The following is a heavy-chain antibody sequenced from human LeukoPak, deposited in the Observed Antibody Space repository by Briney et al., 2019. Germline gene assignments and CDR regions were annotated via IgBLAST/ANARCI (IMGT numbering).Heavy chain of an antibody. D-gene: IGHD6-19*01. V-gene: IGHV3-23*01. CDR2: ISGSGGST. Sequence: GGSLRLSCAASGFTFSSYAMSWVRQAPGKGLEWVSAISGSGGSTYYADSVKGRFTISRDNSKNTLYLQMNGLRAEDTAIYYCVRDNLENQWLERSYWGQETLVTVSS. J-gene: IGHJ4*02. CDR1: GFTFSSYA. CDR3: VRDNLENQWLERSY.